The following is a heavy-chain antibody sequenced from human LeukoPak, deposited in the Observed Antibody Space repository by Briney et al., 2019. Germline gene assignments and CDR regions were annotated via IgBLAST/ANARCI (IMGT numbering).Heavy chain of an antibody. CDR2: IYYSGST. V-gene: IGHV4-39*07. CDR3: ARVRYYDSSGYNRFDY. Sequence: PSETLSLTCTVSGGSISSSSYYWGWIRQPPGKGLEWIGSIYYSGSTYYNLSLKSRVTISVDTSKNQFSLKLSSVTAADTAVYYCARVRYYDSSGYNRFDYWGQGTLVTVSS. CDR1: GGSISSSSYY. D-gene: IGHD3-22*01. J-gene: IGHJ4*02.